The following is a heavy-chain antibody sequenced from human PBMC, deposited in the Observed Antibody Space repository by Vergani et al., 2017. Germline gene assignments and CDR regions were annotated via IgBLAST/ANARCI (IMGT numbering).Heavy chain of an antibody. CDR3: ARADTIFGVVIPVDY. Sequence: QVQLVESGGGVVKPGRSLRLSCAASGFTFSSYAMHWVRQAPGKGLEWVAVIPYDGSNKYYADSGKGRFTISRDNSTDTLYLQMNSLSAEDTAVYYCARADTIFGVVIPVDYWGQGTLVTVSS. CDR1: GFTFSSYA. CDR2: IPYDGSNK. D-gene: IGHD3-3*01. J-gene: IGHJ4*02. V-gene: IGHV3-30*01.